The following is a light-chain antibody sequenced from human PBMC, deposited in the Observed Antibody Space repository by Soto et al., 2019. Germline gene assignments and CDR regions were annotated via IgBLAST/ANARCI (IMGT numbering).Light chain of an antibody. CDR1: QSVRSNY. CDR3: HQYGISPGT. V-gene: IGKV3-20*01. J-gene: IGKJ2*01. CDR2: GAS. Sequence: EIVLTQSPGTLSLSPGERATHSCRASQSVRSNYLAWYQQKPGQAPSLLIYGASTRATGIPDRFSGSGSGTDFTLTITRLEPEDFAVYYCHQYGISPGTFGQGTKLEIK.